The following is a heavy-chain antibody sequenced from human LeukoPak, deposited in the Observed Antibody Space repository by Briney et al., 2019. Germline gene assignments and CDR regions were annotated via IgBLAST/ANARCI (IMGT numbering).Heavy chain of an antibody. V-gene: IGHV3-33*01. CDR2: IWYDGSNK. CDR3: AGDYYGSGSYYHY. D-gene: IGHD3-10*01. J-gene: IGHJ4*02. CDR1: GFTFSSYG. Sequence: PGGSLRLSCAASGFTFSSYGMHWVRQAPGKGLEWVAVIWYDGSNKYYADSVKGRFTISRDNSKNTLYLQMNSLRAEDTAVYYCAGDYYGSGSYYHYWGQETLVTVSS.